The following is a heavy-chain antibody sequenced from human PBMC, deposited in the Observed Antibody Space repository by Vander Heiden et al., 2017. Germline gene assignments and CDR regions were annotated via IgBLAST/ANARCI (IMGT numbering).Heavy chain of an antibody. CDR3: ARGCGVACYYTDS. CDR1: GFTFTSYG. V-gene: IGHV3-33*01. Sequence: QVHLVESGGGVVHTGSSTRLPCPASGFTFTSYGIVWVRQAPGKGLEWLEIIWNDGSDQRYADFVKCRFTISRDNSKNTLYLQMNSLRDEDTATYYCARGCGVACYYTDSWGQGTLVTVSS. D-gene: IGHD2-21*01. CDR2: IWNDGSDQ. J-gene: IGHJ4*02.